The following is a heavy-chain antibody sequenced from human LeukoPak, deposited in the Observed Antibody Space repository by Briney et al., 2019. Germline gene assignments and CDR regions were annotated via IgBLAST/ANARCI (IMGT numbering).Heavy chain of an antibody. D-gene: IGHD1-26*01. CDR1: GGSFSGYY. CDR3: ARGGGSYSDY. V-gene: IGHV4-34*01. CDR2: INHSGST. Sequence: PSETLSLTCAVYGGSFSGYYWSWIRQPPGKGLEWIGKINHSGSTNYNPSLKSRVTISVDTSKNQFSLKLSSVTAADTAVYYCARGGGSYSDYWGQGTLVTVSS. J-gene: IGHJ4*02.